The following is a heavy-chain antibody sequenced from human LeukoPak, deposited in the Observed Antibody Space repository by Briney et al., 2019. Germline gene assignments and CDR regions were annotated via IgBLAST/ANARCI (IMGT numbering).Heavy chain of an antibody. CDR3: ARQGSYYYGMDV. CDR1: GYTFTGYY. V-gene: IGHV1-2*02. CDR2: INPNSGGT. J-gene: IGHJ6*02. Sequence: ASVKVSCKASGYTFTGYYMHLVRQAPGQGLEWMGWINPNSGGTNYAQKFQGRVTMTRDTSISTAYMELSRLRSDDTAVYYCARQGSYYYGMDVWGQGTTVTVSS.